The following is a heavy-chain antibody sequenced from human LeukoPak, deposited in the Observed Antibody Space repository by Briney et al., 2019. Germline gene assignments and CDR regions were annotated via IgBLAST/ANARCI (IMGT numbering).Heavy chain of an antibody. Sequence: ASVKVSCKASGGTFSSYAISWVRQAPGQGLEWMGGIIPIFGTANYAQKFQGRVTITTDESTSTAYMELSSLRSEDTAVYYCARGGSYRPDAFDIWGQGTMVTVSS. D-gene: IGHD2-2*02. CDR1: GGTFSSYA. V-gene: IGHV1-69*05. CDR3: ARGGSYRPDAFDI. CDR2: IIPIFGTA. J-gene: IGHJ3*02.